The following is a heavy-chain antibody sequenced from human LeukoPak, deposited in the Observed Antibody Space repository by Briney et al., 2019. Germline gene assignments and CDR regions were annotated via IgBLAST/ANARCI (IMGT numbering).Heavy chain of an antibody. CDR1: GFTFSSYS. CDR2: ISSSSSYI. V-gene: IGHV3-21*01. Sequence: GGSLRLSCAASGFTFSSYSMNWVRQAPGKGLEWISSISSSSSYIYYADSVKGRFTISRDNAKNSLYLQMNSLRAEDTAVYYCARERGTAMVGYYFDYWGQGTLVTVSS. J-gene: IGHJ4*02. D-gene: IGHD5-18*01. CDR3: ARERGTAMVGYYFDY.